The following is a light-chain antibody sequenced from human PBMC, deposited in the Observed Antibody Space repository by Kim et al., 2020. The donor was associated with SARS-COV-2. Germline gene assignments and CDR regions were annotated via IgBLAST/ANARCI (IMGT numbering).Light chain of an antibody. CDR2: EVN. Sequence: GHSITSSCIGTSGDIGGYNYVSWYQQHPGQAPKLIIYEVNSRPSGISSRCSGSKSGNAASLTISGLRAEDEADYHCSSYASSGGVVFGGGTQLTVL. V-gene: IGLV2-14*01. CDR3: SSYASSGGVV. J-gene: IGLJ2*01. CDR1: SGDIGGYNY.